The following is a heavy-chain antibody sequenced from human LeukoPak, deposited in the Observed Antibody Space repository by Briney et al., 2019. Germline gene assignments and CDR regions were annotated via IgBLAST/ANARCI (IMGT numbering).Heavy chain of an antibody. CDR2: IYTSGST. CDR3: AREAGGSYGYSWYFDY. Sequence: SETLSLTCTVSGDSISSYYWGWTRQPAGKGLEWIGRIYTSGSTNYNPSLKSRVTMSVDTSKNQFSLKLSSVTAADTAVYYCAREAGGSYGYSWYFDYWGQGTLVTVSS. CDR1: GDSISSYY. J-gene: IGHJ4*02. D-gene: IGHD5-18*01. V-gene: IGHV4-4*07.